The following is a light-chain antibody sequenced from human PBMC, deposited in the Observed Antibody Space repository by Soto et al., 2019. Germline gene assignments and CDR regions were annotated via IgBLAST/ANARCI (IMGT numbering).Light chain of an antibody. J-gene: IGLJ3*02. CDR1: NIGTKS. V-gene: IGLV3-21*02. CDR3: QVWDDNSDHTGV. Sequence: SYELTQPPSVSVAPGQTATITCGGNNIGTKSVHWYQQKPGQAPVLVVFHDRDRPSGIPDRFSGSHSGNTATLNISRDEAGDEADYYCQVWDDNSDHTGVFGVGTKLTVL. CDR2: HDR.